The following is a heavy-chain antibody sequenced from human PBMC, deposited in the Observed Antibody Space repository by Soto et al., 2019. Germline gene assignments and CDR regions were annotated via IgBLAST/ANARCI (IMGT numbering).Heavy chain of an antibody. CDR3: ARKGYYDLTSNHFDY. D-gene: IGHD3-3*01. V-gene: IGHV4-30-2*01. J-gene: IGHJ4*02. CDR2: IYHSGST. CDR1: GGSISSGGYS. Sequence: QLQLQESGSGLVKPSQTLSLTCAVSGGSISSGGYSWSWIRQPPGKGLEWIGYIYHSGSTYYNPSLKSRVTISVDRSKNQFSLKLSSVTAADTAVYYCARKGYYDLTSNHFDYWGQGTLVTVSS.